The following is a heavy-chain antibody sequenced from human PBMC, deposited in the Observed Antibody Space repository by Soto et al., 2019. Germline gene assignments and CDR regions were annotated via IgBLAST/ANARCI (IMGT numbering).Heavy chain of an antibody. V-gene: IGHV5-10-1*01. Sequence: GESLKSSCKGSGYSFTSYWISWVRQMPGKGLEWMGRIDPSDSYTNYSPSFQGHVTISADKSISTAYLQWSSLKASDTAMYYCATMCIQLWLDAFDIWGQGTMVPVS. J-gene: IGHJ3*02. D-gene: IGHD5-18*01. CDR1: GYSFTSYW. CDR2: IDPSDSYT. CDR3: ATMCIQLWLDAFDI.